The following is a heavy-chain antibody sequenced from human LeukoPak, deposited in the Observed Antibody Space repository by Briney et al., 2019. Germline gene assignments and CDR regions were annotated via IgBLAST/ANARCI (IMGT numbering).Heavy chain of an antibody. CDR2: ISASGGNP. D-gene: IGHD6-13*01. CDR3: AKARAGDITAAFNY. Sequence: GGSLRLSCAASGSIFSNYAMSWVRQAPGKGLEWVSGISASGGNPYYADSVKGRFTISRDNSENTLNLQMNSLRAEDTAVYYCAKARAGDITAAFNYWGQGTLVTVSS. V-gene: IGHV3-23*01. J-gene: IGHJ4*02. CDR1: GSIFSNYA.